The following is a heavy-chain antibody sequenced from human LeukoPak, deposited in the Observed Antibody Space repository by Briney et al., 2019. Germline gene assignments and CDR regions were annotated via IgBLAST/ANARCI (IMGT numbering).Heavy chain of an antibody. V-gene: IGHV3-74*03. CDR3: AKDGSIVPSDY. D-gene: IGHD1-26*01. CDR2: IVSDGSST. Sequence: GGSLRLSCAASGFTFSRYWMQWVRQAPGKGLVWVSHIVSDGSSTTYADSVKGRFTTSRDNAKNTLYLQMNSLRAEDTAVYYCAKDGSIVPSDYWGQGTLVTVSS. CDR1: GFTFSRYW. J-gene: IGHJ4*02.